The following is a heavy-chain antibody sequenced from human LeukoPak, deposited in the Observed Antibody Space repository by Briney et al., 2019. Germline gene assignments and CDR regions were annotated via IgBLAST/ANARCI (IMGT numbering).Heavy chain of an antibody. CDR3: ARDGTALGYNWFDP. D-gene: IGHD1-1*01. V-gene: IGHV4-61*01. CDR1: GGSISSSSYY. CDR2: IYYSGST. Sequence: SETLSLTCTVSGGSISSSSYYWGWIRQPPGKGLEWIGYIYYSGSTNYNPSLKSRVTISVDTSKNQFSLKLSSVTAADTAVYYCARDGTALGYNWFDPWGQGTLVTVSS. J-gene: IGHJ5*02.